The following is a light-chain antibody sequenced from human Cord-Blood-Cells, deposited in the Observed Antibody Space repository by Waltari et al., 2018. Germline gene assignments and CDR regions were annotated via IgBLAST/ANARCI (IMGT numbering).Light chain of an antibody. CDR2: AAS. V-gene: IGKV1-39*01. CDR1: QSISSY. J-gene: IGKJ1*01. Sequence: IQMTQSPSPLSASAGDRVTVTCRASQSISSYLNWYQQKPGKAPKLLIYAASSLQSGVPSRFSGSGSGTDFTLTISSLQPEDFATYYCQQSYSTPQTFGQGTKVEIK. CDR3: QQSYSTPQT.